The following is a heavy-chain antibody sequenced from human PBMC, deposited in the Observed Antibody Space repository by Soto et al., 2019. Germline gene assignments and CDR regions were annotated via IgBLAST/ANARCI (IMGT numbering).Heavy chain of an antibody. D-gene: IGHD1-26*01. CDR1: GDSIISSRNY. V-gene: IGHV4-39*01. Sequence: PAETLSLTCTFSGDSIISSRNYWGWVRQPPGKGLQWIGSIFYSGRTSHNPSLQRRVTISVDTSKNQFSLKLRSVTAADTAVYYCARRVGYSGSYYFDNWGQGTLVTVS. J-gene: IGHJ4*02. CDR3: ARRVGYSGSYYFDN. CDR2: IFYSGRT.